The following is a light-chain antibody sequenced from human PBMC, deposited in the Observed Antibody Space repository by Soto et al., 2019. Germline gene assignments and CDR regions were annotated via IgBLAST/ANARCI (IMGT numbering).Light chain of an antibody. CDR2: EVS. Sequence: QSVLTQPASVSGSPGQSITISCTGTSSDVGGSNHVSWYQHHPGKAPKLIIYEVSYRPSGVSNRFSGSKSGYTASLTISGLQAEDEADYYCSSYTSSSTVFGTGTKVTVL. CDR3: SSYTSSSTV. CDR1: SSDVGGSNH. V-gene: IGLV2-14*01. J-gene: IGLJ1*01.